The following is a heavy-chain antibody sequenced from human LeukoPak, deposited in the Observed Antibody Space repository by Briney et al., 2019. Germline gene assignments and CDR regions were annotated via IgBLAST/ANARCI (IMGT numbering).Heavy chain of an antibody. J-gene: IGHJ4*02. CDR3: ASQRGFCGGDCYMALFGY. Sequence: QPGGSLRLSCAASGCTFSSYAMSWVRQAPGKGLEWVSASSGSGGSTYYADSVKGRFTISRDNSKNTLYLQMNSLRAEDTAVYYCASQRGFCGGDCYMALFGYWGQGTLVSVSS. CDR2: SSGSGGST. V-gene: IGHV3-23*01. CDR1: GCTFSSYA. D-gene: IGHD2-21*02.